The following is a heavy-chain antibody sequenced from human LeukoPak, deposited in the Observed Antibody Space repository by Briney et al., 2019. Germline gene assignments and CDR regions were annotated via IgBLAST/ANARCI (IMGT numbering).Heavy chain of an antibody. V-gene: IGHV1-2*04. J-gene: IGHJ3*02. CDR1: GYTFTGYY. D-gene: IGHD3-22*01. CDR3: ARDRDPHYYDSSGPVRYAFDI. CDR2: INPNSGGT. Sequence: ASVKVSCKASGYTFTGYYMHWVRQAPGQGLEWMGWINPNSGGTNYAQKFQGWVTMTRDTSISTAYMELSRVRSDDTAVYYCARDRDPHYYDSSGPVRYAFDIWGQGTMVTVSS.